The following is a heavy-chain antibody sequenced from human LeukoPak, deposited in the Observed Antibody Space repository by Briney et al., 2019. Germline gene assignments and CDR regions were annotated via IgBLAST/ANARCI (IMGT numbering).Heavy chain of an antibody. J-gene: IGHJ4*02. V-gene: IGHV1-2*02. CDR3: ARDRGYCSSTSCFPGAY. CDR2: INPNSGGT. D-gene: IGHD2-2*01. CDR1: GYTFTGYY. Sequence: ASVKVSCKASGYTFTGYYMHWVRQAPGQGLEWMGWINPNSGGTNYAQKFQGRVTMTRDTAISAAYMELSRLRADDTAVYYCARDRGYCSSTSCFPGAYWGQGTLVTVSS.